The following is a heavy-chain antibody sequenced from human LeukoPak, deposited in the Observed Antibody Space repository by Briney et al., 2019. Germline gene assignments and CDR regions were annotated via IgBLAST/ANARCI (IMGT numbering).Heavy chain of an antibody. D-gene: IGHD5-12*01. CDR2: ISSSGDNT. V-gene: IGHV3-64*01. CDR1: GFIFSNYA. J-gene: IGHJ4*02. Sequence: PGGSLRVSCAASGFIFSNYAMHWVRQAPGKGLEYVSAISSSGDNTYYANSVKGRFTISRDNSKNTLFLQMGSLRAEDMAVYYCAREERGLAIDYWGQGTLVIVSA. CDR3: AREERGLAIDY.